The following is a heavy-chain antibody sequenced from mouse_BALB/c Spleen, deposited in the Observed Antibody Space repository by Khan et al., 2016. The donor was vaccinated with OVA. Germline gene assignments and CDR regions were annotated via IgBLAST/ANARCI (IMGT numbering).Heavy chain of an antibody. CDR3: ARGNYYGYYFDY. CDR1: GYSITSGYA. D-gene: IGHD1-1*01. J-gene: IGHJ2*01. Sequence: EVQLQESGPGLVKPSQSLSLTCTVTGYSITSGYAWNWIRQFPGNKLEWMGYISYSGVPSYTPSLKRRISITRDTSKNQFFLQLNSVTTEDTATYYCARGNYYGYYFDYWGQGTTLTVSS. CDR2: ISYSGVP. V-gene: IGHV3-2*02.